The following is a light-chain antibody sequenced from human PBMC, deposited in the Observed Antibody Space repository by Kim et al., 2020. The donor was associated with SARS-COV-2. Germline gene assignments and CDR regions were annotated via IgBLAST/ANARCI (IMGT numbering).Light chain of an antibody. CDR2: DVS. V-gene: IGLV2-14*03. CDR3: ASYTSSTTVA. Sequence: GQSRTQPCAGTGSDVGRYNHVTRHQQHPGKAPKVMCYDVSNRPPGVSNRFSGSKSGNTASLTISGLQAEDEADYYCASYTSSTTVAFGGGTQLSVL. CDR1: GSDVGRYNH. J-gene: IGLJ2*01.